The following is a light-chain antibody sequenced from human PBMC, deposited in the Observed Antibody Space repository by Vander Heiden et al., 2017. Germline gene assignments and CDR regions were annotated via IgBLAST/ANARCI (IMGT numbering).Light chain of an antibody. CDR1: ALPKQY. CDR2: KDS. CDR3: QSADSSGHVV. J-gene: IGLJ2*01. V-gene: IGLV3-25*03. Sequence: SYELTQPPSVSVSPGQTARITCSGDALPKQYAYWYQQKPGQAPVLVIYKDSERPSGIPERFSGSSSVTTVTLTISGVQAEDEADYYCQSADSSGHVVFGGGTKLTVL.